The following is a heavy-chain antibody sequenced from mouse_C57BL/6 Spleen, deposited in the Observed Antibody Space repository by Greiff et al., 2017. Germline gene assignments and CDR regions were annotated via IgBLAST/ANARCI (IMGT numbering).Heavy chain of an antibody. CDR1: GYTFTDYY. V-gene: IGHV1-19*01. Sequence: EVQLQQSGPVLVKPGASVKMSCKASGYTFTDYYMNWVKQRHGKRLEWIGVINPYNGGTSYNQKFKGKATLTVDKSSSTAYMELNSLTSEDSAVYCCARRMYYGNYYAMDYWGQGTSGTVSS. D-gene: IGHD2-1*01. CDR2: INPYNGGT. J-gene: IGHJ4*01. CDR3: ARRMYYGNYYAMDY.